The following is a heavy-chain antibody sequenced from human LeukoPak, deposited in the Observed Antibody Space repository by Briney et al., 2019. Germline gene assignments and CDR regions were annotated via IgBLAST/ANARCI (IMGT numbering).Heavy chain of an antibody. V-gene: IGHV1-69*05. CDR1: GGTFSSYA. CDR3: ARGGGRGSGYYYEYFDY. J-gene: IGHJ4*02. Sequence: SVKVSCKASGGTFSSYAISWVRQAPGQGLEWMGRIIPIFGTANYAQRFQGRVTITTDESTSTAHMELSSLRSEDTAVYYCARGGGRGSGYYYEYFDYWGQGTLVTVSS. CDR2: IIPIFGTA. D-gene: IGHD3-22*01.